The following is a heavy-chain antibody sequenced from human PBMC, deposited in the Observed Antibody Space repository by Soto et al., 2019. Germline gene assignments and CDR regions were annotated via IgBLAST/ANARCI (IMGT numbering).Heavy chain of an antibody. J-gene: IGHJ6*02. Sequence: QVQLVQSGDEVKKPGASVKVSCKASGYIFVNYGIAWVRQAPGQGLEWLGWISPYTGNTHYASKVQGRLNLTTDTSTRTAFMDLGSLTSADTAVYYCAMVDNYVTPTPQDVWGQGTTVTVSS. CDR3: AMVDNYVTPTPQDV. D-gene: IGHD3-16*01. CDR1: GYIFVNYG. CDR2: ISPYTGNT. V-gene: IGHV1-18*01.